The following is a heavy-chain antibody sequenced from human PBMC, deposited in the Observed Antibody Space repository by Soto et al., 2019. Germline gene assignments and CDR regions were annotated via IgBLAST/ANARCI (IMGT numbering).Heavy chain of an antibody. J-gene: IGHJ6*02. CDR3: ARDIYGKYYDILTGYQHKAGMDV. Sequence: PGGSLRLSCAASGFTVSSNYMSWVRQAPGKGLEWVSVIYSGGSTYYADSVKGRFTISRDNSKNTLYLQMNSLRAEDTAVYYCARDIYGKYYDILTGYQHKAGMDVWGQGTTVTVSS. CDR2: IYSGGST. D-gene: IGHD3-9*01. V-gene: IGHV3-66*01. CDR1: GFTVSSNY.